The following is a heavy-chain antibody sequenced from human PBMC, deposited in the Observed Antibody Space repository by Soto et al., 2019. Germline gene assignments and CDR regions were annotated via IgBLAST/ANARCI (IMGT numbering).Heavy chain of an antibody. Sequence: GASVKVSCKASRVAFSKFTVTWVRQAPGLGLEWVGGIIPIFGTANYAQKFQGRVTITADESTSTSYMEVNNLRSEDTAVYYCAKVRYSSPMGYYYGMDVWGQGTTVTVSS. CDR1: RVAFSKFT. J-gene: IGHJ6*02. CDR3: AKVRYSSPMGYYYGMDV. CDR2: IIPIFGTA. D-gene: IGHD6-19*01. V-gene: IGHV1-69*13.